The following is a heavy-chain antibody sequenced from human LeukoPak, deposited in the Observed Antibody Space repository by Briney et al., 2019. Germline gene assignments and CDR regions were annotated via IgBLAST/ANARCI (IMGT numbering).Heavy chain of an antibody. CDR1: GYTFTSYG. Sequence: GASVKVSCKASGYTFTSYGISWVRQAPGQGLEWMGWISAYNGNTNYPQKLQGRVTMTTDTSTSTAYMELRSLRSDDTAVYYCARDQTVTTSYYYYYMDVWGKGTTVTVSS. J-gene: IGHJ6*03. V-gene: IGHV1-18*01. D-gene: IGHD4-17*01. CDR3: ARDQTVTTSYYYYYMDV. CDR2: ISAYNGNT.